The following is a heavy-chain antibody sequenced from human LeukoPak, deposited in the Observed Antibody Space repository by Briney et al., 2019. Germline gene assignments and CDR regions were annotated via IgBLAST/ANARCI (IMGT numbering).Heavy chain of an antibody. V-gene: IGHV3-23*01. CDR3: AGPDSSGSPYGMDV. D-gene: IGHD3-22*01. CDR1: GFSFSSYG. J-gene: IGHJ6*02. Sequence: GGSLRLSCAASGFSFSSYGMSWVRQAPGKGLEWVSAISGSGGSTYYADSVKGRFTISRDNSKNTLYLQMNSLRAEDTAVYYCAGPDSSGSPYGMDVWGQGTTVTVSS. CDR2: ISGSGGST.